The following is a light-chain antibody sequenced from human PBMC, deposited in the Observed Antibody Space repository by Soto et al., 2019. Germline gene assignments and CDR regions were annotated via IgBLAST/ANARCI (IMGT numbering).Light chain of an antibody. Sequence: EIVLTQSPGTLSLSPGERATLSCRASQSVSTNNLAWYQQKPDQAPRLLIYGASSRATGIPDSFSGSGSGTDFTLTISRLEPEDFAVYYCQQYGSSPLTFGGGTKVEIK. CDR1: QSVSTNN. V-gene: IGKV3-20*01. J-gene: IGKJ4*01. CDR2: GAS. CDR3: QQYGSSPLT.